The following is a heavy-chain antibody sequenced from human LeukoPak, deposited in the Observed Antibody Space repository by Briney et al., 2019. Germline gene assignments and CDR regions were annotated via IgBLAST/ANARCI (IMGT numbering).Heavy chain of an antibody. CDR1: GGSFSGYY. CDR2: INHSGNT. CDR3: ARRPTGIDY. D-gene: IGHD4-17*01. J-gene: IGHJ4*02. V-gene: IGHV4-34*01. Sequence: SETLSLTCAVYGGSFSGYYWNWIRQSPGKGLEWIGEINHSGNTNYNPSLKSRVTISLDTSNNQFSLKLSSVTAADTAVYYCARRPTGIDYWGQGTLVTVSS.